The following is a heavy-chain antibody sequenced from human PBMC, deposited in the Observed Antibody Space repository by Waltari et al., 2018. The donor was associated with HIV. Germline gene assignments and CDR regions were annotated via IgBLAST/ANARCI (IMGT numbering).Heavy chain of an antibody. CDR3: ARSRRGPAAKEPSNWFDP. J-gene: IGHJ5*02. CDR2: IYHSGST. V-gene: IGHV4-30-2*01. D-gene: IGHD2-2*01. Sequence: QLQLQESGSGLVKPSQTLSLTCAVSGGSISSGGYSWSWIRQPPGKGLEWIGYIYHSGSTYYNPSLKSRVTISVDRSKNQFSLKLSSVTAADTAVYYCARSRRGPAAKEPSNWFDPWGQGTLVTVSS. CDR1: GGSISSGGYS.